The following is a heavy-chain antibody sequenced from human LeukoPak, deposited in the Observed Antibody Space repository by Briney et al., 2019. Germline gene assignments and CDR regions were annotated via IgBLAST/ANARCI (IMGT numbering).Heavy chain of an antibody. J-gene: IGHJ4*02. V-gene: IGHV4-4*07. D-gene: IGHD3-22*01. CDR1: GGSISSYY. CDR2: IYTSGST. Sequence: SETLSLTCTVSGGSISSYYWSWIRQPAGKGLEWIGRIYTSGSTNYNPSLKSRVTMSVDTSKNQFSLKLSSVTAADTAVYYCARTFYYYDSSGYPQASYYFDYWGQGTLVTVSS. CDR3: ARTFYYYDSSGYPQASYYFDY.